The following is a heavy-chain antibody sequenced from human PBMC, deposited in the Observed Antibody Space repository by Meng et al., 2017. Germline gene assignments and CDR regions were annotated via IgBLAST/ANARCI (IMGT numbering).Heavy chain of an antibody. V-gene: IGHV3-23*01. CDR3: AKDLWGDIVVVVAAHDY. Sequence: GESLKISCAASGFTFSSYAMSWVRQAPGKGLEWVSAISGSGGSTYYADSVKGRFTISRDNSKNTLYLQMNSLRAEDTAVYYCAKDLWGDIVVVVAAHDYWGQGTLVNVSS. D-gene: IGHD2-15*01. CDR2: ISGSGGST. CDR1: GFTFSSYA. J-gene: IGHJ4*02.